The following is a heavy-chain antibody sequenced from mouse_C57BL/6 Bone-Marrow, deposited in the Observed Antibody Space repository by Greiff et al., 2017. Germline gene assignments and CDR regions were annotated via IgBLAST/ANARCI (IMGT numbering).Heavy chain of an antibody. CDR2: ISSGGDYI. J-gene: IGHJ1*03. CDR3: TYYYGSSYWYIDD. CDR1: GFTFSSYA. V-gene: IGHV5-9-1*02. D-gene: IGHD1-1*01. Sequence: EVKLMESGAGLVKPGGSLKLSCAASGFTFSSYAMSWVRQTPEKRLEWVAYISSGGDYIYYAYTVKGRFTISRDNARNTLYLQMSSLKSEDTAMYYYTYYYGSSYWYIDDWGTGTTVTVSS.